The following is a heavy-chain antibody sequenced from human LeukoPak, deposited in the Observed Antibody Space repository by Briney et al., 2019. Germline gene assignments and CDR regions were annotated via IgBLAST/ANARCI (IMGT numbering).Heavy chain of an antibody. CDR1: GFTFGDYA. J-gene: IGHJ6*02. V-gene: IGHV3-49*04. D-gene: IGHD2-2*01. CDR2: IRSKAYGGTA. CDR3: TRDVFDIVVVPAAMPEYYYGMDV. Sequence: GGSLRLSCTASGFTFGDYAMSWVRQAPGKGLEWVGFIRSKAYGGTAEYAASVKGRFTISRDDSKSIAYLQMNSLKTEDTAVYYCTRDVFDIVVVPAAMPEYYYGMDVWGQGTTVTVSS.